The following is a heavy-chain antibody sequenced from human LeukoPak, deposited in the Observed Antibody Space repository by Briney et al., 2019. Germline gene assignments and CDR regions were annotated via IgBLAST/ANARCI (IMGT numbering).Heavy chain of an antibody. J-gene: IGHJ4*02. Sequence: PSETLSLTCAVYGGSFSGYYWSWIRRPPGKGLEWIGEINHSGSTNYNPSLKSRVTISVDTSKNQFSLKLSSVTAADTAVYYCARERNWNEPFDYWGQGTLVTVSS. CDR1: GGSFSGYY. V-gene: IGHV4-34*01. CDR3: ARERNWNEPFDY. D-gene: IGHD1-1*01. CDR2: INHSGST.